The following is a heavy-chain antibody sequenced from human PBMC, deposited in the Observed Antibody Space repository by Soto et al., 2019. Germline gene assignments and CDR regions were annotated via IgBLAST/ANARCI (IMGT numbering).Heavy chain of an antibody. J-gene: IGHJ5*02. CDR1: GGSFSGYY. D-gene: IGHD2-21*01. Sequence: PSETLSLTCAVYGGSFSGYYWSWIRQPPGKGLEWIGETSYSGSTNYNPSLKSRVSVSVDTSKNEFSLKLRSVTAADTAVYYCARQPTTGDTDLWFDPWGQGTLVTVSS. CDR3: ARQPTTGDTDLWFDP. CDR2: TSYSGST. V-gene: IGHV4-34*01.